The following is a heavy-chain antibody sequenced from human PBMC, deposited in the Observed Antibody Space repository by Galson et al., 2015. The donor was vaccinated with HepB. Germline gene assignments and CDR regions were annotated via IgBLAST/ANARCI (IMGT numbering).Heavy chain of an antibody. CDR2: INPNSGGT. CDR3: ATTRSSSWYDFDY. CDR1: GYTFTGYY. J-gene: IGHJ4*02. Sequence: SVKVSCKASGYTFTGYYMHWVRQAPGQGLEWMGWINPNSGGTNYAQKFQGWVTMTRDTSISTAYMELSRLRSDDTAVYYCATTRSSSWYDFDYWGQGTLVTVSS. D-gene: IGHD6-13*01. V-gene: IGHV1-2*04.